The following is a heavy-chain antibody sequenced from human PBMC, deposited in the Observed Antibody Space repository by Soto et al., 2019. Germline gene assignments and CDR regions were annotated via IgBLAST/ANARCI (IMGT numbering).Heavy chain of an antibody. CDR3: AKIHSGSSEDAFDV. D-gene: IGHD6-19*01. Sequence: EVQLLESGGGLVQPGGSQRLSCAASGFTFSSYAMSWVRQGPGKGLEWVTLISGSGGVTDYADSVKGRFTVSRDNSKNTMYLEVNSLTAGDTAIYYCAKIHSGSSEDAFDVWGQGTVVTVTS. CDR1: GFTFSSYA. J-gene: IGHJ3*01. CDR2: ISGSGGVT. V-gene: IGHV3-23*01.